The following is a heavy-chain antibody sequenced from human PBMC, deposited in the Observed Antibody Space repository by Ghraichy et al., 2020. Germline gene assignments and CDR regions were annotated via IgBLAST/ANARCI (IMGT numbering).Heavy chain of an antibody. CDR3: ARDQPLAAAEYYYYYGMDV. CDR2: ISYDGSNK. D-gene: IGHD6-13*01. CDR1: GFTFSSYA. Sequence: GSLRLSCAASGFTFSSYAMHWVRQAPGKGLEWVAVISYDGSNKYYADSVKGRFTISRDNSKNTLYLQMNSLRAEDTAVYYCARDQPLAAAEYYYYYGMDVWGQGTTVTVSS. J-gene: IGHJ6*02. V-gene: IGHV3-30-3*01.